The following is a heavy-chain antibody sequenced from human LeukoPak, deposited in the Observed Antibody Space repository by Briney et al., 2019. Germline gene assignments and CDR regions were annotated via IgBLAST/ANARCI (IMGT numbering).Heavy chain of an antibody. CDR1: EFTFSSYS. CDR2: ITNSGNSK. CDR3: VKDSPPRYSGSPPAY. Sequence: GGSLRLSCAASEFTFSSYSMNWVRQAPGKGLEWVSYITNSGNSKSYADSVKGRFTISRDNAKNSLYLQMNSLRADDTAVYYCVKDSPPRYSGSPPAYWGQGTLVTVSS. V-gene: IGHV3-48*04. J-gene: IGHJ4*02. D-gene: IGHD1-26*01.